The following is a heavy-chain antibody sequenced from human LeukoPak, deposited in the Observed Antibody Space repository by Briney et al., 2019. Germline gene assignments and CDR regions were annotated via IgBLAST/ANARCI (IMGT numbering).Heavy chain of an antibody. CDR3: ARGHSITGGFDI. V-gene: IGHV1-8*01. D-gene: IGHD2-21*01. J-gene: IGHJ3*02. Sequence: EASVTVSSTASGYTFTIYDIHGVRPASPQGREWMGWMNPNNGNTGFAQSLQGRVPMTRNPSISTAYMDLTSVGSEDTGVYYCARGHSITGGFDIWGQGTMVTV. CDR2: MNPNNGNT. CDR1: GYTFTIYD.